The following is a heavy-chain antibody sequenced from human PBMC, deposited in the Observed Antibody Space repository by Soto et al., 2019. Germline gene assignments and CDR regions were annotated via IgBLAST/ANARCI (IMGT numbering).Heavy chain of an antibody. CDR1: GFTFSSYW. CDR2: IKQDGSEK. V-gene: IGHV3-7*01. J-gene: IGHJ6*03. Sequence: GSLRLSCAASGFTFSSYWMSWVRQAPGKGLEWVANIKQDGSEKYYVDSVTGRFNISRDNAKKSLYLQMNSLTAEDTAVYYCARDQRKSLRTYYYYMDVWGKGTTVTVSS. CDR3: ARDQRKSLRTYYYYMDV. D-gene: IGHD5-12*01.